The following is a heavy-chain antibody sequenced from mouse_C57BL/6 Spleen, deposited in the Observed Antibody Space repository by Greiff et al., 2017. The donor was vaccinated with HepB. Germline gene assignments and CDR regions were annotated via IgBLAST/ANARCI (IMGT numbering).Heavy chain of an antibody. D-gene: IGHD1-1*01. CDR3: ARGDYGSSFLFDY. CDR1: GYTFTDYN. V-gene: IGHV1-18*01. Sequence: VQLKQSGPELVKPGASVKIPCKASGYTFTDYNMDWVKQSHGKSLEWIGDINPNNGGTIYNQKFKGKATLTVDKSSSTAYMELRSLTSEDTAVYYCARGDYGSSFLFDYWGQGTTLTVSS. J-gene: IGHJ2*01. CDR2: INPNNGGT.